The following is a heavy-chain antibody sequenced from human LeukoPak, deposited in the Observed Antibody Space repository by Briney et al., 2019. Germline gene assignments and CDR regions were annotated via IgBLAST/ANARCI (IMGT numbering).Heavy chain of an antibody. CDR2: INHSGST. J-gene: IGHJ5*02. Sequence: SETLSVTCAVYGGSFSGYYWSWIRQPPGNGLEWIGEINHSGSTNYNPSLKSRVTISVDTSKNQFSLKLSSVTAADTAVYYCATRRSNFWSGYFDWFDPWGQGTLVTVSS. CDR1: GGSFSGYY. CDR3: ATRRSNFWSGYFDWFDP. D-gene: IGHD3-3*01. V-gene: IGHV4-34*01.